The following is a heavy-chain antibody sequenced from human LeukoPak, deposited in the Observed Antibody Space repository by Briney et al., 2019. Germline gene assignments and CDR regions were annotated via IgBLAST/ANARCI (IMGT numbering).Heavy chain of an antibody. Sequence: GSLRLSCAASGFTFSDYSMDWVRQAPGKGLEWVSYISDTGHAIYYADSVKGRFIISRDNAKNSLYLQMNSLRDEDTAVYYCARDGYPGGDYWGQGTLVTVSS. J-gene: IGHJ4*02. CDR1: GFTFSDYS. CDR3: ARDGYPGGDY. V-gene: IGHV3-48*02. CDR2: ISDTGHAI. D-gene: IGHD3-22*01.